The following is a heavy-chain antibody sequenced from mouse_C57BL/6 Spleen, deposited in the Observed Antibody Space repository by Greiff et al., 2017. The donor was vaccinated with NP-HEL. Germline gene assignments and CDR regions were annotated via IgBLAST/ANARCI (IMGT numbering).Heavy chain of an antibody. CDR2: VYPGSGST. CDR1: GYTFTSYW. J-gene: IGHJ3*01. D-gene: IGHD1-1*01. V-gene: IGHV1-55*01. Sequence: VQLQQPGAELVKPGASVKMSCTASGYTFTSYWITWVKQRPGQGLEWIGDVYPGSGSTNYNEKFKSKATLTVDTSSSTAYMQLSSLTSEDSAVYYCARGGDYYGTPIAYWGQGTLVTVSA. CDR3: ARGGDYYGTPIAY.